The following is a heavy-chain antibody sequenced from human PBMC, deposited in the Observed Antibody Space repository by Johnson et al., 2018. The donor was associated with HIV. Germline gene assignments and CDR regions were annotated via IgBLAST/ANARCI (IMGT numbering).Heavy chain of an antibody. V-gene: IGHV3-30-3*01. D-gene: IGHD3-10*02. CDR1: GFTFSSYA. J-gene: IGHJ3*02. CDR3: AREAATTFWGWDAFDI. Sequence: QVQLVESGGGVVQPGRSLRLSCAASGFTFSSYAMHWVRQAPGKGLECVAVISYDGSNKYYTDSVKGRFTISRDNSKNTLYLQMNSLRAEDTAVYYCAREAATTFWGWDAFDIWGQGTMVTISS. CDR2: ISYDGSNK.